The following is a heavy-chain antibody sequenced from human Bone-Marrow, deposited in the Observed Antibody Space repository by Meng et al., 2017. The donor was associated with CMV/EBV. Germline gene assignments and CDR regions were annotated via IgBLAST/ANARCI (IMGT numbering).Heavy chain of an antibody. V-gene: IGHV3-30*02. CDR2: IRYDGSNK. CDR3: ASLIVVVPAGIYYGMDV. Sequence: GESLKISCAASGFTFSSYAMHWVRQAPGKGLEWVAFIRYDGSNKYYADSVKGRFTISRDNSKNTVYLQMNSLGAEDTAVYYCASLIVVVPAGIYYGMDVWGQGTTVTVSS. CDR1: GFTFSSYA. J-gene: IGHJ6*02. D-gene: IGHD2-2*01.